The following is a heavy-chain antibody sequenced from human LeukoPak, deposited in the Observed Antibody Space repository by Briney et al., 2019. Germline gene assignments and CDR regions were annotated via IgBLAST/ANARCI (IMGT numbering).Heavy chain of an antibody. CDR3: AKSRTYYYGSGSYFDY. V-gene: IGHV3-23*01. D-gene: IGHD3-10*01. CDR1: GFTFSSYA. CDR2: ISGSGGST. Sequence: GGSLRLSCAASGFTFSSYAMSWVRQAPGKGLEWVSAISGSGGSTYYADSVKGRFTISRDNSKSTLFLQVNSLRAEDTAVYYCAKSRTYYYGSGSYFDYWGQGTLVTVSS. J-gene: IGHJ4*02.